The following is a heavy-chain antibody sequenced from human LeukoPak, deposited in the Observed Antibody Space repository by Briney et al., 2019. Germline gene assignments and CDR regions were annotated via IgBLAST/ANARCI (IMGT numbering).Heavy chain of an antibody. V-gene: IGHV1-18*01. CDR3: ARDTPIITMVRGVIGGFDY. J-gene: IGHJ4*02. Sequence: ASVKVSCKASGYTFTSYGISWVRQAPGQGLEWMGWISAYDGHTKYAQKFQGRVTMTTDTSTSTAYMELRSLRSDDTAVYYCARDTPIITMVRGVIGGFDYWGQGALVTVSS. D-gene: IGHD3-10*01. CDR1: GYTFTSYG. CDR2: ISAYDGHT.